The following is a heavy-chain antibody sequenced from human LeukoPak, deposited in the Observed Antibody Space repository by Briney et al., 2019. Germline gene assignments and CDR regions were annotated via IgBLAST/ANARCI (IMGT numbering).Heavy chain of an antibody. J-gene: IGHJ3*02. V-gene: IGHV3-53*01. CDR1: GFTVSSNY. Sequence: GGSLRLSCAASGFTVSSNYMSWVRQAPGKGLEWVSVIYSGGSTFYADSVKGRFTISRDNSKNTLYLQMNSLRAEDTAVYYCARDPSTYYYDSTGLGGAFDIWGQGTMVTVSS. D-gene: IGHD3-22*01. CDR2: IYSGGST. CDR3: ARDPSTYYYDSTGLGGAFDI.